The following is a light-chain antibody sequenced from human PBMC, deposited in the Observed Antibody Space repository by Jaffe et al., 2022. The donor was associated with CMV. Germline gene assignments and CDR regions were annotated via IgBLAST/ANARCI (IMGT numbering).Light chain of an antibody. CDR3: QQYNKWPPSWT. J-gene: IGKJ1*01. CDR1: QSVSSN. Sequence: EIVMTQSPATLSVSPGERATLSCRASQSVSSNLAWYQQKPGQAPRLLIYDASTRATGIPARFSGSGSGTEFTLTISSLQSEDFAVYYCQQYNKWPPSWTFGRGTKVEIK. V-gene: IGKV3-15*01. CDR2: DAS.